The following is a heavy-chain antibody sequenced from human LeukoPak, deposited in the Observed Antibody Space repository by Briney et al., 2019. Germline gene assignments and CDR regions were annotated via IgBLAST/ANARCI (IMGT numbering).Heavy chain of an antibody. CDR1: GFTFSSYG. V-gene: IGHV3-33*06. D-gene: IGHD5-18*01. Sequence: GGSLRLSCAASGFTFSSYGMHWVRQAPGKGLEWVAVIWYDGSNKYCADSVKGRFTISIDNSKNTLYLQMNSLRAEDTAVYYCAKGKDVDTAMVTHWGQGTLVTVSS. J-gene: IGHJ4*02. CDR3: AKGKDVDTAMVTH. CDR2: IWYDGSNK.